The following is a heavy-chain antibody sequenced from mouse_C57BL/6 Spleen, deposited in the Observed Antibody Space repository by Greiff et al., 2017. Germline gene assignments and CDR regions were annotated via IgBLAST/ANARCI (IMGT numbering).Heavy chain of an antibody. V-gene: IGHV1-19*01. CDR3: ARGGYYDYDGVSWFAY. Sequence: VQLQQSGPVLVKPGASVKMSCKASGYTFTDYYMNWVKQSHGKSLEWIGVINPYNGGTSYNQKFKGKATLTVDKSSSTAYMELNSLTSEDSAVYYCARGGYYDYDGVSWFAYWGQGTLVTVSA. D-gene: IGHD2-4*01. CDR1: GYTFTDYY. CDR2: INPYNGGT. J-gene: IGHJ3*01.